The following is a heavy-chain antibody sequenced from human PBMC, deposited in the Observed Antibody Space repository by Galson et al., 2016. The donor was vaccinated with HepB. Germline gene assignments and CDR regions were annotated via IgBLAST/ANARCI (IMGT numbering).Heavy chain of an antibody. V-gene: IGHV3-33*01. CDR1: GFTFSSYG. CDR3: AREMATTYYYYGMDV. CDR2: IWYDGSNK. Sequence: SLRLSCAASGFTFSSYGMHWIRQAPGKGLEWVAVIWYDGSNKYYADSVKGRFTISRDNSKNTLYLQMNSLRAEGTAVYYCAREMATTYYYYGMDVWGQGTTVTVSS. J-gene: IGHJ6*02. D-gene: IGHD5-24*01.